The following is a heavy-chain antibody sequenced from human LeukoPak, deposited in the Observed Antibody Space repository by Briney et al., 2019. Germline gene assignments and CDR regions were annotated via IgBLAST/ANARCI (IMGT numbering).Heavy chain of an antibody. CDR2: VSSYNGNT. CDR3: ARVRPHYDLFHAFDY. V-gene: IGHV1-18*01. CDR1: GYNFIGYG. J-gene: IGHJ4*02. Sequence: ASVKVSCKASGYNFIGYGITWVRQAPGQGLEWMGWVSSYNGNTDFAQKFQGRVSMTTEIPTTTVYMELRNLRYDDTAVYYCARVRPHYDLFHAFDYWGQGTLVTVSS. D-gene: IGHD3-9*01.